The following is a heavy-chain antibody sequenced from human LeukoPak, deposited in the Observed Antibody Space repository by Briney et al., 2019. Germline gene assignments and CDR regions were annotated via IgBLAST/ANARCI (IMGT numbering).Heavy chain of an antibody. CDR2: IKGDGSST. CDR1: GFTFSSYW. D-gene: IGHD4-17*01. J-gene: IGHJ4*02. CDR3: ANGDYPSDY. Sequence: GGSLRLSCAASGFTFSSYWMHWVRHTPGKGLVWVSRIKGDGSSTSYADSVKGRFTISRDNSKNTLYLQMNSLRAEDTAVYYCANGDYPSDYWGQGTLVTVSS. V-gene: IGHV3-74*01.